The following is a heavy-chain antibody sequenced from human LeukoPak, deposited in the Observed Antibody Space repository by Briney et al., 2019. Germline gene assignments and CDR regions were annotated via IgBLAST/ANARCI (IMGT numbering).Heavy chain of an antibody. V-gene: IGHV3-23*01. CDR1: GFIFSNHG. Sequence: GGSLRLSCAASGFIFSNHGMNWVRQAPGKGLEWVSGISPRGDITYYTDSVKGRFTVSRGNFKNTVHLQVNSLRPEDTAVYFCAKDDAWIRFASWGQGILVTVSS. CDR2: ISPRGDIT. J-gene: IGHJ5*01. D-gene: IGHD5-12*01. CDR3: AKDDAWIRFAS.